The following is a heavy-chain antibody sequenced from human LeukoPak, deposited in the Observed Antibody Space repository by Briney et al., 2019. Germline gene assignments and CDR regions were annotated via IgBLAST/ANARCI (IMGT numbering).Heavy chain of an antibody. CDR2: TNPNSCGT. Sequence: VASVKVSCKASGYTFIGYYIHWVRQAAGQGLEWMGWTNPNSCGTNYAQKFQGRVTMHRDTSISTAYMEPSSLRSDDTAVYYCTTDHISSRSGLYYWGQGTLLSVSS. CDR1: GYTFIGYY. CDR3: TTDHISSRSGLYY. V-gene: IGHV1-2*02. J-gene: IGHJ4*02. D-gene: IGHD2-21*01.